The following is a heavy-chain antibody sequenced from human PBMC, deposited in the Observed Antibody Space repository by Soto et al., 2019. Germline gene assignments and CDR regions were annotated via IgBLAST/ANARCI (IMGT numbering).Heavy chain of an antibody. D-gene: IGHD6-19*01. Sequence: GGSLRLSCAASGFTFSSYAMSWVRQAPGKGLEWVSAISGSGGRTYYADSVKGRFSISRDNTKNTLYLQMNSLTAEDAAVYYCAKARTYSSGWYYFDYWGQGTLVTVSS. V-gene: IGHV3-23*01. CDR1: GFTFSSYA. J-gene: IGHJ4*02. CDR2: ISGSGGRT. CDR3: AKARTYSSGWYYFDY.